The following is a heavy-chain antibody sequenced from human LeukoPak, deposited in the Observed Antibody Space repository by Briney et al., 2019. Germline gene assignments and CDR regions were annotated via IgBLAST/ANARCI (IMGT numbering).Heavy chain of an antibody. V-gene: IGHV1-18*01. D-gene: IGHD3-3*01. CDR2: ISAYNGNT. Sequence: ASVKVSCKASGGTFSSYAISWVRQAPGQGLEWMGWISAYNGNTNYAQKLQGRVTMTTDTSTSTAYMELRSLRSDDTAVYYCARVSDYDFWSGYPTNWFDPWGQGTLVTVSS. J-gene: IGHJ5*02. CDR1: GGTFSSYA. CDR3: ARVSDYDFWSGYPTNWFDP.